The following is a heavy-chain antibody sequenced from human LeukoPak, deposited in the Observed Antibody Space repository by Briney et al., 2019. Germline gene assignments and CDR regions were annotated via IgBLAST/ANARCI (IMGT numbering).Heavy chain of an antibody. Sequence: ASVKVSCKASGGTFSSYAISWVRQAPGQGHEWMGGIIPIFVTANYAQKFQGRVTITADESTSTAYMELSSLRSEDTAVYYCARTTVTTESGFGYWGQGTLVTVSS. CDR3: ARTTVTTESGFGY. CDR1: GGTFSSYA. D-gene: IGHD4-17*01. CDR2: IIPIFVTA. J-gene: IGHJ4*02. V-gene: IGHV1-69*01.